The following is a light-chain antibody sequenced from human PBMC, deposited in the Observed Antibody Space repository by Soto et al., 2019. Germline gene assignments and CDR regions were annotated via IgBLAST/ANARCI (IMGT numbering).Light chain of an antibody. V-gene: IGLV2-14*01. CDR1: SSDVGGYNY. CDR2: DVT. J-gene: IGLJ1*01. CDR3: SSYRRGSTYV. Sequence: QSVLTQPASVSGFPGQSITVSCTGTSSDVGGYNYVSWYQQYPGKVPRLMIYDVTNRPSGVSNRFSGSKSGNTASLTISGLQAEDEADYYCSSYRRGSTYVFGTGTKVTVL.